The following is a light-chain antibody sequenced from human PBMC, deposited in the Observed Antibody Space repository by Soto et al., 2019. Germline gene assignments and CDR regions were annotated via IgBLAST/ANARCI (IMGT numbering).Light chain of an antibody. CDR3: QQYGSSPPYT. J-gene: IGKJ2*01. CDR1: QSVSSSY. CDR2: GAS. Sequence: EIVLTQSPGTLSLSPGERATLSCRASQSVSSSYLAWYQQKPGQAPGLLIYGASSRATGIPDRFSGSGSGTDFPLTISRLEPEGFAVYYCQQYGSSPPYTFGQGTKLEIK. V-gene: IGKV3-20*01.